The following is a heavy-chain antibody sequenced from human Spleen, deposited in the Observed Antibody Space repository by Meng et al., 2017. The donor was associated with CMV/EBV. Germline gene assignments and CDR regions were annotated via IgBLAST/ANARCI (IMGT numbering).Heavy chain of an antibody. Sequence: VHCVVSGCVLVPPVGSLRPAGIGFGFTFSYYWMHWVRQAPGEGPVWVSRIDTDGTVTSYAESVRGRFTISRDNSKNTLYLQMNDLRAGDSGVYYCVRDLVGNRESWGHGTLVTVSS. CDR2: IDTDGTVT. D-gene: IGHD1-14*01. CDR1: GFTFSYYW. CDR3: VRDLVGNRES. V-gene: IGHV3-74*03. J-gene: IGHJ5*01.